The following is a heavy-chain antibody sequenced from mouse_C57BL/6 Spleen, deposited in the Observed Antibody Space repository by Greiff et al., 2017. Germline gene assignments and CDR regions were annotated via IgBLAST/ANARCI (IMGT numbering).Heavy chain of an antibody. CDR2: IYPRRGNT. V-gene: IGHV1-81*01. D-gene: IGHD1-1*01. J-gene: IGHJ4*01. CDR3: ARGREITAVVAHYAMDY. CDR1: GYTFTSYG. Sequence: QVQLQQSGAELARPGASVKLSCKASGYTFTSYGISWVKQRTGQGLEWIGEIYPRRGNTYYNEKFKGKATLTADKSSSTAYMELRSLTSEDSAVYFCARGREITAVVAHYAMDYWGQGTSVTVSS.